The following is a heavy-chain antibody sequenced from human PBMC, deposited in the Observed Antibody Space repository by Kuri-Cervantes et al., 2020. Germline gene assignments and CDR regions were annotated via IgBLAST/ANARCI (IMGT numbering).Heavy chain of an antibody. V-gene: IGHV3-21*03. CDR2: ISSSSNYI. CDR1: RFTSNNYT. Sequence: ESLKISCVDSRFTSNNYTMKWVRQAPGKGLEWVSTISSSSNYIQSADSVKGRFTISRDNTKKSLFLQMDSLRAEDTAVYYCARDLGAYCGGDCYQGFDSWGQGTLVTVSS. D-gene: IGHD2-21*02. CDR3: ARDLGAYCGGDCYQGFDS. J-gene: IGHJ4*02.